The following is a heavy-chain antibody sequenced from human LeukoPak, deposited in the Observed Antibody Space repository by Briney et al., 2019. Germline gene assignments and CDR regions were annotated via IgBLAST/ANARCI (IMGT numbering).Heavy chain of an antibody. CDR1: GFTFSSYW. CDR2: IKQDGSEK. CDR3: ARRRYSGSSQHFDY. Sequence: GGSLRLSCAASGFTFSSYWMSWVRQAPGKGLEWVANIKQDGSEKYYVDSVKGRFTISRDNAKNSLYLQMNSLRAEDTAVYYCARRRYSGSSQHFDYWGQGTLVTVSS. J-gene: IGHJ4*02. D-gene: IGHD1-26*01. V-gene: IGHV3-7*01.